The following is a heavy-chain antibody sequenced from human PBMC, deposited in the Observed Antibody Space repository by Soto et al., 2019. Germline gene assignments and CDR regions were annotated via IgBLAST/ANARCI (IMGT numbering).Heavy chain of an antibody. J-gene: IGHJ4*02. CDR3: ARAGYYNMWVYYFDL. V-gene: IGHV4-31*03. Sequence: SETLSLTCTVSGDSISRDDYHWSWIRQYPGKGLEWIGYIFYSGNTYYNPSLESRVSVSVDTSKNQFSLKLTSVTAADSAVYYCARAGYYNMWVYYFDLWGRGTLVTVSS. CDR2: IFYSGNT. CDR1: GDSISRDDYH. D-gene: IGHD3-9*01.